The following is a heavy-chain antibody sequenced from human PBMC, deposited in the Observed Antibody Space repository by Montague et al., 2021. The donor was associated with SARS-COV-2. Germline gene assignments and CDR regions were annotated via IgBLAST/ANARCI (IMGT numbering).Heavy chain of an antibody. J-gene: IGHJ3*01. D-gene: IGHD6-19*01. V-gene: IGHV4-39*01. Sequence: SETLSLTCTVSGASVSGSSYYWGWIRQPPGKGLEGIGSLNYGGNSCPNPSRLSRVTISVDTSKNQFYLRLESVTAADTAVYYCARPGGFSGKALDAFDVWGQGTVVTVSS. CDR1: GASVSGSSYY. CDR3: ARPGGFSGKALDAFDV. CDR2: LNYGGNS.